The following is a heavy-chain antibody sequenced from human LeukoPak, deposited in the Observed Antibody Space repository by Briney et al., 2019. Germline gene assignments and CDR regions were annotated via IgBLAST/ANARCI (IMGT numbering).Heavy chain of an antibody. D-gene: IGHD6-19*01. Sequence: GGSLRLSCAASGFTFSSYGMHWVRQAPGKGLEWVAFIRYDGSNKYYADSVKGRFTISRDNSKNTLYLQMNSLRAEDTALYYCARVRGIAVAGEIDYWGQGTLVSVSS. J-gene: IGHJ4*02. CDR1: GFTFSSYG. CDR2: IRYDGSNK. V-gene: IGHV3-30*02. CDR3: ARVRGIAVAGEIDY.